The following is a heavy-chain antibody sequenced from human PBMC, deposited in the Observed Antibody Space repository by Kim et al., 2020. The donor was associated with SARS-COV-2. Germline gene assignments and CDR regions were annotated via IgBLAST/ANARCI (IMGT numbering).Heavy chain of an antibody. Sequence: ADTVKGRFTISRDNSKNTLYLQMNSLRAEDTAVYYCARASTPQGGYYFDYWGQGTLVTVSS. CDR3: ARASTPQGGYYFDY. V-gene: IGHV3-66*01. D-gene: IGHD3-16*01. J-gene: IGHJ4*02.